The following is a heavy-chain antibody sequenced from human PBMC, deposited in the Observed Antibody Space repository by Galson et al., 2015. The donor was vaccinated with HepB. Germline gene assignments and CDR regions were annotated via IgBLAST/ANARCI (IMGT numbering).Heavy chain of an antibody. Sequence: SVKVSCRASGYTLTSYAMNWVRQAPGQGLEWMGWINTNTGNPTYAQGFTGRFVFSLDTSVSTAYLQISSLKAEDTGVYYCAREASGWDFPGWFDPWGQGTLVTVSS. D-gene: IGHD6-19*01. V-gene: IGHV7-4-1*02. CDR3: AREASGWDFPGWFDP. CDR1: GYTLTSYA. CDR2: INTNTGNP. J-gene: IGHJ5*02.